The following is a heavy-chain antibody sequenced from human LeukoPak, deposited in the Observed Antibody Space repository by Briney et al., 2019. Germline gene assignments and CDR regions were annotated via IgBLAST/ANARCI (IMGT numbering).Heavy chain of an antibody. D-gene: IGHD1-7*01. CDR3: ARLITGTTTAFDI. V-gene: IGHV4-30-4*08. Sequence: SETLSLTCTVSGGSISSGDYYWSWIRQPPGKGLEWIGYIYYSGSTYYNPSLKSPVTISVDTSKNQFSLKVSSVSAADTAVYYCARLITGTTTAFDIWGQGTMATVSS. J-gene: IGHJ3*02. CDR1: GGSISSGDYY. CDR2: IYYSGST.